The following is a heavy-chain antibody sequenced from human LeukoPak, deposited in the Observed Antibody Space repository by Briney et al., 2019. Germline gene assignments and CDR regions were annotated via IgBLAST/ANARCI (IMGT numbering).Heavy chain of an antibody. CDR3: AREFGYCSTTSCPLGF. D-gene: IGHD2-2*03. CDR2: IYNVENGGKT. J-gene: IGHJ4*02. Sequence: PGGSLRLSCAASGFTVSTNYMGWVRQAPGKGQEWVSVIYNVENGGKTFYADSVKGRFTISRDNSKNTLYLQMNSLRAEDTAVYYCAREFGYCSTTSCPLGFWGQGTPVTVSS. V-gene: IGHV3-53*01. CDR1: GFTVSTNY.